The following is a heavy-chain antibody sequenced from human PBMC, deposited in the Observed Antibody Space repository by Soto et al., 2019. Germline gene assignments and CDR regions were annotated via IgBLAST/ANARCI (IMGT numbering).Heavy chain of an antibody. CDR2: ISTFSGNT. Sequence: ASVKVSCKTSDYTFTDYGISCVRQAPGQGLEWMGWISTFSGNTNYAQNFQDRVTMTTDTSTTTAYMELRSLRSDDTAVYYCAKEGGYNMYYFDYWGQGTLVTVSS. V-gene: IGHV1-18*01. CDR3: AKEGGYNMYYFDY. J-gene: IGHJ4*02. CDR1: DYTFTDYG. D-gene: IGHD5-12*01.